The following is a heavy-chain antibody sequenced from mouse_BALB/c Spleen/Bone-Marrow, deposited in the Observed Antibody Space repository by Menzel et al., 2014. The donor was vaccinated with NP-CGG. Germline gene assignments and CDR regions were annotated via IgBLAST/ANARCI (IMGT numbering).Heavy chain of an antibody. CDR2: IGIGGST. V-gene: IGHV2-9*02. D-gene: IGHD1-1*01. J-gene: IGHJ2*01. Sequence: VKLMESGPGLVAPSQSLSITCTVSGFSLXSYGVHWVRQPPGKGLEWLGVIGIGGSTNYNSALMSRLSISKDNSKSQVFLKMNSLQTDDTAMYYCARASYYYGSRYDYWGQGTTLTVSS. CDR3: ARASYYYGSRYDY. CDR1: GFSLXSYG.